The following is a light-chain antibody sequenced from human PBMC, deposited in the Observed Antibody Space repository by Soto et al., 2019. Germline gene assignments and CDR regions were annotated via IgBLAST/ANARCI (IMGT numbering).Light chain of an antibody. CDR1: HSVSSSY. J-gene: IGKJ2*01. CDR3: QQYGSSPTYT. Sequence: EIVLTQSPGTLSLFPGERATLSCRASHSVSSSYLAWYQQKPGQAPRLLIYGASSRATGIPDRFSGSGSRTDFTLTISRLEAEDFAVYYCQQYGSSPTYTFGQGNKLEIK. CDR2: GAS. V-gene: IGKV3-20*01.